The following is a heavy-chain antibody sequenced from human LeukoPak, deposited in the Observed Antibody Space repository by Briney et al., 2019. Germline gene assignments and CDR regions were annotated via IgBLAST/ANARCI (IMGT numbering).Heavy chain of an antibody. D-gene: IGHD2-21*02. CDR1: GGSISSYY. CDR3: ARDRMCAGDCYLHDY. CDR2: IYTRGTT. Sequence: SQTLSLTCTVSGGSISSYYWTWIRQPAGKGLEWIGRIYTRGTTNYNPSLKSRVTMSVDMSKNQFSLELSSVTDADTAVYYCARDRMCAGDCYLHDYWGQGTLVTVSS. J-gene: IGHJ4*02. V-gene: IGHV4-4*07.